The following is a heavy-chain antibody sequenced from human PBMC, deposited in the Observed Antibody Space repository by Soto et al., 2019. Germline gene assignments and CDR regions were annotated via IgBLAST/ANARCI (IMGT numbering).Heavy chain of an antibody. CDR3: ARWGGSTEVDY. D-gene: IGHD3-16*01. CDR2: TSNSGST. CDR1: GGSITSSGYY. V-gene: IGHV4-31*01. J-gene: IGHJ4*02. Sequence: QVQLQESGPGLVKPSQTLSLTCTVSGGSITSSGYYWSWIRQHPGEGLEWIGFTSNSGSTSYNPSLKGLVTISVDTSSNQFSVNLKSVTATETAVYYRARWGGSTEVDYWGQGTLVTVSP.